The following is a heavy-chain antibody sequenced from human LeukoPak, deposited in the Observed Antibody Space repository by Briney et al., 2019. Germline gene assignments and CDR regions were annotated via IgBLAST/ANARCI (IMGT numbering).Heavy chain of an antibody. CDR2: IYYSGST. CDR3: ARVPYGDYVDY. CDR1: VGSISSYY. J-gene: IGHJ4*02. D-gene: IGHD4-17*01. V-gene: IGHV4-59*13. Sequence: PSETLSLTCTVSVGSISSYYWSWIRQPPGKGLEWIGYIYYSGSTNYNPSLKSRVTISVDTSKNQFSLKLSSVTAADTAVYYCARVPYGDYVDYWGRGTLVTVSS.